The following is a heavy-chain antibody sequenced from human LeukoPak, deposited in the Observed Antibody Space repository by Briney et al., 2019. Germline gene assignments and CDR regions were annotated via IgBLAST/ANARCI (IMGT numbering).Heavy chain of an antibody. CDR3: ARGGLMVRGVMYIDYYYMDV. J-gene: IGHJ6*03. CDR2: ISSSSSTI. CDR1: GFTFSSYS. V-gene: IGHV3-48*01. Sequence: GGSLRLSCAASGFTFSSYSMNWVRQAPGKGLEWVSYISSSSSTIYYADSVKGRFTISRDNAKNSLYLQMNSLRAEDTAVYYCARGGLMVRGVMYIDYYYMDVWGQGTTVTVSS. D-gene: IGHD3-10*01.